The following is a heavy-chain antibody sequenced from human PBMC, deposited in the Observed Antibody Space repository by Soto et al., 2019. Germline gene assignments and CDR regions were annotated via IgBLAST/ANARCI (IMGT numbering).Heavy chain of an antibody. D-gene: IGHD3-22*01. V-gene: IGHV4-30-4*01. Sequence: QVQLQESGPGLVKPSQTLSLTCTVSGGSISSGDYYWSWIRQPPGKGLEWIGYIYYSGSTYYNPSLKSRVTISVDTSKNQFSLKLSSVTAADTAVYYCARWNYYDSSGYAAFDYWGQGTLVTVSS. J-gene: IGHJ4*02. CDR1: GGSISSGDYY. CDR2: IYYSGST. CDR3: ARWNYYDSSGYAAFDY.